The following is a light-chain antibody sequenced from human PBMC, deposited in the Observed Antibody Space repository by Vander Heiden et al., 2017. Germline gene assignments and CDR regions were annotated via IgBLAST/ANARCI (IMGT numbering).Light chain of an antibody. V-gene: IGLV1-47*01. CDR2: RNN. J-gene: IGLJ3*02. CDR1: SSNILSNY. CDR3: AAWDDSLSGRV. Sequence: QSVLTQPPAASGTPGQRVTSSCSGSSSNILSNYVYWYLQFPGSAPKLLIYRNNQRPSGVPDRFSGSKSGTSASLAISGLRSEDEADYYCAAWDDSLSGRVFGGGTKLTVL.